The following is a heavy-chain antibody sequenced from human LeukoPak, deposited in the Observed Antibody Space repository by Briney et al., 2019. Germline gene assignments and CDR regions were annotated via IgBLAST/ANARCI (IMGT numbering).Heavy chain of an antibody. V-gene: IGHV3-43D*03. CDR3: AKGYSSSWYLDY. Sequence: GGSLRLSRAASGFTFDDYAMHWVRQAPGKGLEWVSLISWDGGSTYYADSVKGRFTISRDNSKNSLYLQMNSLRAEDTALYYCAKGYSSSWYLDYWGQGTLVTVSS. CDR2: ISWDGGST. D-gene: IGHD6-13*01. CDR1: GFTFDDYA. J-gene: IGHJ4*02.